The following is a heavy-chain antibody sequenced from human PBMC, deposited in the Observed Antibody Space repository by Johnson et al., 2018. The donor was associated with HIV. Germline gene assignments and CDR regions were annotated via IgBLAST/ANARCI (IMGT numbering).Heavy chain of an antibody. D-gene: IGHD3-10*01. CDR1: GFTFDDYG. Sequence: EVQLVESGGGVERPGGSLRLSCVASGFTFDDYGMSWVRQPPGKGLEWVSGINWNGGSTDYADSVKGRFTISRDHAKNSLYLQINRLRAEDTALYYCAREVEITMVQGVIIGDAFDIWGQGTMVTVSS. J-gene: IGHJ3*02. CDR2: INWNGGST. V-gene: IGHV3-20*04. CDR3: AREVEITMVQGVIIGDAFDI.